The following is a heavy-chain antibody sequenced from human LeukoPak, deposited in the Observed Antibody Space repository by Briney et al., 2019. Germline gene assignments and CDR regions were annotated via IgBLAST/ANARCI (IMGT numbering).Heavy chain of an antibody. D-gene: IGHD3-22*01. Sequence: PGGSLRPSCAASGFTFSSYAMSWVRQAPGKGLEWVSAISGSGGSTYYADSVKGRFTISRDNSKNTLYLQMNSLRAEDTAVYYCAREDYYDSSGYYSPQYYFDYWGQGTLVTVSS. CDR1: GFTFSSYA. CDR2: ISGSGGST. V-gene: IGHV3-23*01. CDR3: AREDYYDSSGYYSPQYYFDY. J-gene: IGHJ4*02.